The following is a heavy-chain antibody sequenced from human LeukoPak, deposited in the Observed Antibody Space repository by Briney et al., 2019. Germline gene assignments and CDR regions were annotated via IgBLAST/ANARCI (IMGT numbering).Heavy chain of an antibody. CDR2: IRYDGSNK. J-gene: IGHJ6*03. D-gene: IGHD6-13*01. CDR3: AKDEMGEGSSWYLGYYYYYMDV. Sequence: GGSLRLSCAASGFTFSSYGMHWVRQAPGKGLEWVAFIRYDGSNKYYADSVKGRFTISRDNSKNTLYLQMNSLRAEDTAVYYCAKDEMGEGSSWYLGYYYYYMDVWGKGTTVTISS. CDR1: GFTFSSYG. V-gene: IGHV3-30*02.